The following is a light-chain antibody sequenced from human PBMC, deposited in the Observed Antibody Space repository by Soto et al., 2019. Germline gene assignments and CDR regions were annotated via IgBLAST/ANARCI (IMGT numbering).Light chain of an antibody. CDR1: QSLLLENGTTN. CDR3: MQALQTTLS. J-gene: IGKJ4*01. CDR2: LGS. Sequence: DIVLTQSPLSLPVTPGSRAPFSSRLGQSLLLENGTTNLDWYLQKPGQPPQLLIYLGSNRASGVPDRFSGSGSGTDFTLKISRVEAEDVGIYYCMQALQTTLSFGGGTKVEIK. V-gene: IGKV2-28*01.